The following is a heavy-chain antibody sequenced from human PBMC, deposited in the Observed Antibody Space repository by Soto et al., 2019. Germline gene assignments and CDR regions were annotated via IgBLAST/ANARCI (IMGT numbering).Heavy chain of an antibody. D-gene: IGHD2-2*01. CDR1: GGSISSFS. CDR3: ARGTSWSGMDV. V-gene: IGHV4-59*01. J-gene: IGHJ6*02. CDR2: IYFSGSA. Sequence: SSETLSLTCTVSGGSISSFSWSWIRQPPGKGLEWIGYIYFSGSANCNPSLKSRVTISVDTSKNQFSLNLSSVTAADTAVYYCARGTSWSGMDVWGQGTTVTVSS.